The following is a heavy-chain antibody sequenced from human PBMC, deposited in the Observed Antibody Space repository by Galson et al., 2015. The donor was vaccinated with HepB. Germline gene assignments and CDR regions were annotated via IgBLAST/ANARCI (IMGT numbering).Heavy chain of an antibody. J-gene: IGHJ3*02. D-gene: IGHD2-15*01. CDR1: GGTFSSYA. CDR2: IIPIFGTA. V-gene: IGHV1-69*13. CDR3: ARRLRGVAATDDAFDI. Sequence: SVKVSCKASGGTFSSYAISWVRQAPGQGLEWMGGIIPIFGTANYAQKFQGRVTITADESTSTAYMELSSLRSEDTAVYYCARRLRGVAATDDAFDIWGQGTMVTVSS.